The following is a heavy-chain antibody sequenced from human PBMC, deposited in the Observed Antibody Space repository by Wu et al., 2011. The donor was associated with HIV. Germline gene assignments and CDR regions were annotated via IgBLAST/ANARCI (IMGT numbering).Heavy chain of an antibody. CDR1: GYTFSNYG. CDR3: AIMAIRGYNSPFAIFGP. Sequence: QVQLVQSGTEVKKPGASVKVSCKASGYTFSNYGISWVRQAPGQGLEWIGWISTNKDKTDYEKRLQGRVTLTTDRFTSTAYMELRSLSSDDTAVYYCAIMAIRGYNSPFAIFGPWGQGTLVTCSS. CDR2: ISTNKDKT. J-gene: IGHJ5*02. V-gene: IGHV1-18*01. D-gene: IGHD3-10*01.